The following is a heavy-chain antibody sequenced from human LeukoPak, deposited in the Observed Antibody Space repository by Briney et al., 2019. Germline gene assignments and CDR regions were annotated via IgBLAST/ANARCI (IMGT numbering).Heavy chain of an antibody. J-gene: IGHJ6*04. CDR2: IIPIFGTA. D-gene: IGHD3-10*01. CDR1: GGTFSSYA. CDR3: ARVFYGSGTYYYYGMDV. V-gene: IGHV1-69*13. Sequence: GAPVKVSCKASGGTFSSYAISWVRQAPGQGLEWMGGIIPIFGTANYAQKFQGRVTITADESTSTAYMELSSLRSEDTAVYYCARVFYGSGTYYYYGMDVWGKGTTVTVSS.